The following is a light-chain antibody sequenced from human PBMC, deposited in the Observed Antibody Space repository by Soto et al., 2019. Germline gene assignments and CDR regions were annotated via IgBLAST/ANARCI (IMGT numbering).Light chain of an antibody. CDR1: QSVSSSY. CDR3: QQFWA. Sequence: EIVLTQSPGTLSLSPGERATLSCRASQSVSSSYLAWYQQKPGQAPRLLIYGASSRATGIPDRFSGSWSGTDFTLTISRLEPEDFAVYYCQQFWAFDQGTKVEIK. CDR2: GAS. V-gene: IGKV3-20*01. J-gene: IGKJ1*01.